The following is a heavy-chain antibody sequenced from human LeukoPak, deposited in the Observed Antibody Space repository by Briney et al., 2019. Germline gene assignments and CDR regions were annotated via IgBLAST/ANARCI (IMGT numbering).Heavy chain of an antibody. Sequence: GASVKVSCKASGYTFTSYGISWVRQAPGQGPEWMGWISAYNGNTNYAQKLQGRVTMTTDTSTSTAYMELRSLRSDDTAVYYCARVRGTDASTPTYSSSWEYFDYWGQGTLVTVSS. CDR3: ARVRGTDASTPTYSSSWEYFDY. CDR2: ISAYNGNT. CDR1: GYTFTSYG. J-gene: IGHJ4*02. D-gene: IGHD6-13*01. V-gene: IGHV1-18*01.